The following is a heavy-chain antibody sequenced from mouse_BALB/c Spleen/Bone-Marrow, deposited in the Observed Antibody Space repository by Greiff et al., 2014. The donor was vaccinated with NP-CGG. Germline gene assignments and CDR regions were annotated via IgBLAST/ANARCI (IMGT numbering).Heavy chain of an antibody. Sequence: QVQLQPSGSVLVRPGASVKLSCKASGYTFTSSWMHWAKQRPGQGLEWIGEIHPNSGNTNYDEKFKGKATLTVDTSSSTAYVDLSSRTSEDSAVYYGARSGFDYWGQGTTLTVSA. CDR2: IHPNSGNT. V-gene: IGHV1S130*01. D-gene: IGHD4-1*01. CDR1: GYTFTSSW. CDR3: ARSGFDY. J-gene: IGHJ2*01.